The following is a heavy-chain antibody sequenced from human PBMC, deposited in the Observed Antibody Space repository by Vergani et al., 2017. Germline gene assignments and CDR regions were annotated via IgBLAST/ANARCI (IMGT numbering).Heavy chain of an antibody. Sequence: QVQLVQSGAEVKKPGSSVKVSCKASGGTFSSYTISWVRQAPGQGLEWMGRIIPILGIANYAQKFQGRVTITADKSTSTAYMELSSLRSEDTAVYYCAREGYYGSVTMGAFDYWGQGTLVTVSS. J-gene: IGHJ4*02. CDR1: GGTFSSYT. CDR2: IIPILGIA. CDR3: AREGYYGSVTMGAFDY. V-gene: IGHV1-69*02. D-gene: IGHD3-10*01.